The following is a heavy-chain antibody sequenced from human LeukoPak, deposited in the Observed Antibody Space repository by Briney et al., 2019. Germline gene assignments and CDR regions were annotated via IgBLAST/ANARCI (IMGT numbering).Heavy chain of an antibody. Sequence: GASVKVSCKASGGTFSSYAISWVRQAPGQGLEWMGGIIPIFGTANYAQKLQGRVTITADESTSTAYMELSSLRSEDTAVYYCASIYGSGSSLSNYYYGMDVWGKGTTVTVSS. J-gene: IGHJ6*04. CDR3: ASIYGSGSSLSNYYYGMDV. CDR1: GGTFSSYA. V-gene: IGHV1-69*13. D-gene: IGHD3-10*01. CDR2: IIPIFGTA.